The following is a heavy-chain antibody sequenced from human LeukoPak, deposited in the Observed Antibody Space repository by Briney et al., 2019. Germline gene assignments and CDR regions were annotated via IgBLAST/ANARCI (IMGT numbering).Heavy chain of an antibody. D-gene: IGHD3-22*01. CDR2: IYPADSDT. V-gene: IGHV5-51*01. Sequence: GESLKISCKGSGYGFTSYWIGWVRQMPGKGLEWMGIIYPADSDTRYSPSFQGQVTISADKSISTAYLQWSSLKASDTAMYYCARPHTSGYLSLGVVAFDIWGQGTMVTVSS. J-gene: IGHJ3*02. CDR1: GYGFTSYW. CDR3: ARPHTSGYLSLGVVAFDI.